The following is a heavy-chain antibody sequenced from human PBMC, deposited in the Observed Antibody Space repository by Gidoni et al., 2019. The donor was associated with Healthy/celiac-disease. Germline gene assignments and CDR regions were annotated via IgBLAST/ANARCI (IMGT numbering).Heavy chain of an antibody. CDR1: GFTFSSYA. V-gene: IGHV3-23*01. D-gene: IGHD3-22*01. Sequence: EVQLFESGGGLVQPGGSLTLSCAASGFTFSSYAMSWVRQAPGKGLEWVSGISGSGGSTYYADSVKGRFTISRDNSKNTLYLKMNSLRAEDTAVYYCIYDSSGWGGFDYWGQGTLVTVSS. J-gene: IGHJ4*02. CDR3: IYDSSGWGGFDY. CDR2: ISGSGGST.